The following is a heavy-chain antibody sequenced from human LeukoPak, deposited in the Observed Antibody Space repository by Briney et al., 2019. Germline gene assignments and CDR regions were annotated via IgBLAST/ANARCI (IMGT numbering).Heavy chain of an antibody. CDR3: ARIGAGSSRDY. J-gene: IGHJ4*02. Sequence: GGSLRLSCAASGFTFSSYNMNWVRQAPGKGLEWVSSISSSSTYIYYADSVKGRFTISRDNAKNSLSLQMNSLRAEDTAVYYCARIGAGSSRDYWGQGTLVTVSS. CDR1: GFTFSSYN. D-gene: IGHD6-13*01. V-gene: IGHV3-21*01. CDR2: ISSSSTYI.